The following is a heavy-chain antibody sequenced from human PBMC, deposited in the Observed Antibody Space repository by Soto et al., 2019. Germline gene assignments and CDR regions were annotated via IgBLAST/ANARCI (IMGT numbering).Heavy chain of an antibody. CDR3: GRITLFGVVTKPPFDY. J-gene: IGHJ4*02. CDR1: GYPFTSYA. Sequence: ASVKVSCEASGYPFTSYAMDWGRQAPGHRLEWMGWINAGNGNTKYSQKFQGRVTITRDTPASTAYTGLRSVRSEDTAVYYCGRITLFGVVTKPPFDYPGQETLVTVSS. CDR2: INAGNGNT. V-gene: IGHV1-3*01. D-gene: IGHD3-3*01.